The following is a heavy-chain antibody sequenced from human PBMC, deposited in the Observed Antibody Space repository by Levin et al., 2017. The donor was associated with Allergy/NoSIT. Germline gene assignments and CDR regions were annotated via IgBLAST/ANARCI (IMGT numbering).Heavy chain of an antibody. CDR1: GFTVSSNY. J-gene: IGHJ4*02. CDR2: IYSGGST. CDR3: ARDSKRGYSGYDPIY. Sequence: GGSLRLSCAASGFTVSSNYMSWVRQAPGKGLEWVSVIYSGGSTYYADSVKGRFTISRDNSKNTLYLQMNSLRAEDTAVYYCARDSKRGYSGYDPIYWGQGTLVTVSS. D-gene: IGHD5-12*01. V-gene: IGHV3-53*01.